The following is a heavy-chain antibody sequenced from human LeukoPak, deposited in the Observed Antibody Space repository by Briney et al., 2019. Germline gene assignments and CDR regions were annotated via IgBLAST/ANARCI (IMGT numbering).Heavy chain of an antibody. CDR3: AREGSGDRYFDF. J-gene: IGHJ4*02. V-gene: IGHV4-59*01. CDR1: GGSIRNYY. D-gene: IGHD7-27*01. Sequence: SETLSLTCSVSGGSIRNYYWSWIRHPPGKGLEWIGFTFYSGSTNYNPSLKNRVTISVDTSKNQFSLKLTSVTAADTAMYYCAREGSGDRYFDFWGQGTLVAVFS. CDR2: TFYSGST.